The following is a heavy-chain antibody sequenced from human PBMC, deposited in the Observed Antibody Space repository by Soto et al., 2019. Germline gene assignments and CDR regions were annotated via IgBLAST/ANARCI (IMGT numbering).Heavy chain of an antibody. Sequence: GWSLRLSCAASGFTFSSYWMSWVRQAPGKGLEWVANIKQDGSEKYYVDSVKGRFTISRDNAKNSLYLQMNSLRAEDTAVYYCARAYDSSGYYEGYWGQGTLVTVSS. V-gene: IGHV3-7*01. CDR1: GFTFSSYW. CDR2: IKQDGSEK. CDR3: ARAYDSSGYYEGY. J-gene: IGHJ4*02. D-gene: IGHD3-22*01.